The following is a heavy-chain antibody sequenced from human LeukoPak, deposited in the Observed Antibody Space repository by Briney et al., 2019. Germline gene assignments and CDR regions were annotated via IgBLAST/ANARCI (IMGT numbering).Heavy chain of an antibody. Sequence: ASVKVSCKASGYTFTGYDINWVRQATGQGLGWMGWMNPNSGNTGYAQKFQGRVTMTRNTSISTAYMGLSSLRSEDTAVYYCARGLGGAVAGTWGYYYYYGMDVWGQGTTVTVSS. CDR1: GYTFTGYD. J-gene: IGHJ6*02. CDR3: ARGLGGAVAGTWGYYYYYGMDV. D-gene: IGHD6-19*01. CDR2: MNPNSGNT. V-gene: IGHV1-8*01.